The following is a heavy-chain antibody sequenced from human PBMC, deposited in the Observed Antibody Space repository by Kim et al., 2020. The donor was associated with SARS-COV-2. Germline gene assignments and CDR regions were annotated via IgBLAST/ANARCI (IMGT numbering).Heavy chain of an antibody. CDR1: GGSISSSSYY. CDR2: IYYSGST. J-gene: IGHJ4*02. CDR3: ASPVLWFGEPTQFDY. V-gene: IGHV4-39*01. D-gene: IGHD3-10*01. Sequence: SQTLSLTCTVSGGSISSSSYYWGWIRQPPGKGLEWIGSIYYSGSTYYNPSLKSRVTISVDTSKNQFSLKLSSVTAADTAVYYCASPVLWFGEPTQFDYWGQGTLVTVSS.